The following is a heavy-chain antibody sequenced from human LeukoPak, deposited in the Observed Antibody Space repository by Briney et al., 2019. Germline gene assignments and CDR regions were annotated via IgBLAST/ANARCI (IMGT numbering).Heavy chain of an antibody. D-gene: IGHD6-13*01. CDR3: AKDHVGTWSDGDY. CDR2: ISYDGSNK. V-gene: IGHV3-30*18. J-gene: IGHJ4*02. CDR1: GFTFSSYG. Sequence: PGGSLRLSCAASGFTFSSYGMHWVRQAPGKGLEWVAVISYDGSNKYYADSVKGRFTISRDNSKNTLFLQMNSLTAEDTAVYYCAKDHVGTWSDGDYWGQGTLVTVSS.